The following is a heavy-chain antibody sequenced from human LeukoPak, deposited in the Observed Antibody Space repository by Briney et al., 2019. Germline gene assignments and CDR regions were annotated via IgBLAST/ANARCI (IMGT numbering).Heavy chain of an antibody. Sequence: KSSETLSLTCTVSGGSISSYYWSWIRQPAGKGLECIGRIYTSGSTNYNPSLKSRVTMSVDTSKNQFSLKLSSVTAADTAVYYCARAAYCGGDCLYDAFDIWGQGTMVTVSS. CDR3: ARAAYCGGDCLYDAFDI. CDR1: GGSISSYY. J-gene: IGHJ3*02. CDR2: IYTSGST. D-gene: IGHD2-21*02. V-gene: IGHV4-4*07.